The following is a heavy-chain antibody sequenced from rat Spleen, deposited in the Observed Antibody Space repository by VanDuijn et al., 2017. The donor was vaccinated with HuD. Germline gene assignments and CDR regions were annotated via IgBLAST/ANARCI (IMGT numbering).Heavy chain of an antibody. J-gene: IGHJ2*01. CDR2: ISATGGSS. CDR3: ARPTTGIPFNY. D-gene: IGHD1-9*01. CDR1: GLSFGDSG. V-gene: IGHV5-25*01. Sequence: EVQLVESGGGLVQPGRSMKLSCAASGLSFGDSGMAWVRQAPTKGLEWVACISATGGSSYYRDSVKGRFTISRDNAKSTLYLQVDSLRSEDTAIYYCARPTTGIPFNYWGQGVMVTVSS.